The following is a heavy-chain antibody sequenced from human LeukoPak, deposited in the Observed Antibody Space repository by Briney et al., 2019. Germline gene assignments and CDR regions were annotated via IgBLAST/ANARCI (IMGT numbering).Heavy chain of an antibody. CDR3: ATVTSSSWGNWFDP. CDR1: GYTFTGYY. V-gene: IGHV1-2*02. D-gene: IGHD6-13*01. CDR2: INPNSGGT. J-gene: IGHJ5*02. Sequence: GASVKVSCKASGYTFTGYYMHWVRHAPGQGLERMGWINPNSGGTNYAQKFQGRVTMTRDTSISTAYMELSRLRSDDTAVYYCATVTSSSWGNWFDPWGQGTLVTVSS.